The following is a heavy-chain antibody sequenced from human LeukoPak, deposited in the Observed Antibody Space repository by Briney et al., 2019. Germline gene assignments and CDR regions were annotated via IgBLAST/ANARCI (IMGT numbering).Heavy chain of an antibody. D-gene: IGHD6-19*01. J-gene: IGHJ6*02. CDR1: GFTVSSNY. CDR2: IYSGGST. CDR3: ASSPVAGYYYYYGMDV. V-gene: IGHV3-53*04. Sequence: GGSLRLSCAASGFTVSSNYMSWVRQAPGKGLEWVSAIYSGGSTYYADSVKGRFTISRHNSKNTLYLQMNSLRAEDTAVYYCASSPVAGYYYYYGMDVWGQGTTVTVSS.